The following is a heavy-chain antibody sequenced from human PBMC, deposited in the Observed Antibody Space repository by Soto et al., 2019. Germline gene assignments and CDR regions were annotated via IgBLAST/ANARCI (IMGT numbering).Heavy chain of an antibody. J-gene: IGHJ4*02. Sequence: ASVKVSCKASGYTFTSYAMHWVRQAPGQRLEWMGWINAGNGNTKYSQKFQGRVTITRDTSASTAYMELSSLRSEDTAVFYFARDRYGNIVATPAWYFDYWGQGTLVTVSS. V-gene: IGHV1-3*01. D-gene: IGHD5-12*01. CDR2: INAGNGNT. CDR3: ARDRYGNIVATPAWYFDY. CDR1: GYTFTSYA.